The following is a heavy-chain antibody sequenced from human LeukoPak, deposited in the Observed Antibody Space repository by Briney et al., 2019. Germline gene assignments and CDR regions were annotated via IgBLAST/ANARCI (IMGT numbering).Heavy chain of an antibody. CDR2: ISSSGSTI. CDR1: GFTFSSYE. D-gene: IGHD2-15*01. CDR3: ANLDCSGGTCYFLSAEDAFDV. V-gene: IGHV3-48*03. Sequence: GGSLRLSCAASGFTFSSYEMNWVRQAPGKGLEWVSYISSSGSTIYYADSVKGRFTISRDNAKNSLYLQMNSLRAEDTAVYYCANLDCSGGTCYFLSAEDAFDVWGQGTMVTVSS. J-gene: IGHJ3*01.